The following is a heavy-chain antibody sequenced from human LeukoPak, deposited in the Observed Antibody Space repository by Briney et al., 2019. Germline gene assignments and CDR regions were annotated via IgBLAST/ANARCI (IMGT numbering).Heavy chain of an antibody. V-gene: IGHV3-66*01. CDR1: GFTVSSNY. J-gene: IGHJ4*02. CDR2: IYSGGST. D-gene: IGHD3-10*01. CDR3: ARDLLAGSYYFDY. Sequence: SGGSLRLSCAASGFTVSSNYMSWVRQAPGKGLEWVSVIYSGGSTYYADSVKGRFTISRDNSKNTLYLQMNSLRAEDTAVYYCARDLLAGSYYFDYWGQGTLVTVSS.